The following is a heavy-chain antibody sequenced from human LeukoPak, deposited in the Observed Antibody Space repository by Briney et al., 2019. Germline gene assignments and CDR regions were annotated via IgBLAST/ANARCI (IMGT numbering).Heavy chain of an antibody. CDR1: GASLISYY. J-gene: IGHJ4*02. V-gene: IGHV4-59*01. Sequence: SETLSLTCTVSGASLISYYWNWIRQPPGKGLEWIGYIYYNGSPNYNPSLKSRVTISLDTSRNQFSLKLSSVTAADTAVYYCARGIAAGDSFDSWGQGTLVTVSS. CDR2: IYYNGSP. CDR3: ARGIAAGDSFDS. D-gene: IGHD6-13*01.